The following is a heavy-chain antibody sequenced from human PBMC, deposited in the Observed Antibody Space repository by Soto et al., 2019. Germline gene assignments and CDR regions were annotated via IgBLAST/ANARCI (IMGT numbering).Heavy chain of an antibody. V-gene: IGHV4-59*01. CDR1: GGSISSYY. Sequence: SETLSLTCTVSGGSISSYYWSLLRQPPGKGLEWIGYIYYSGSTNYNPSLKSRVTISVDTSKNQFSLKLSSVTAADTAVYYCAREGYSSNWSIYGMDVWGQGTTVTVSS. J-gene: IGHJ6*02. CDR2: IYYSGST. CDR3: AREGYSSNWSIYGMDV. D-gene: IGHD6-13*01.